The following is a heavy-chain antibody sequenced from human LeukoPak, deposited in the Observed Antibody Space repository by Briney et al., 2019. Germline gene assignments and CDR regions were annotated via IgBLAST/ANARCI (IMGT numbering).Heavy chain of an antibody. CDR3: ARDPTPRITIFGVVPSLGY. CDR2: IIPIFGTA. J-gene: IGHJ4*02. CDR1: GGTFSSYA. Sequence: SVKVSCKASGGTFSSYAICWVLQAPGRGLEWIGGIIPIFGTANYAQKFQGRVTITADESTSTAYMELSSLRSEDTAVYYCARDPTPRITIFGVVPSLGYWGQGTLVTVSS. D-gene: IGHD3-3*01. V-gene: IGHV1-69*13.